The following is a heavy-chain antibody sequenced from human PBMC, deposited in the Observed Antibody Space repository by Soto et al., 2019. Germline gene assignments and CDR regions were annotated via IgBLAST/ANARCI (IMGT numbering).Heavy chain of an antibody. V-gene: IGHV3-48*02. Sequence: GGSLILSCAASGFTFSSYSMNWVRQAPGKGLEWVSYISSSSSTIYYADSVKGRFTISRDNAKNSLYLQMNSLRDEYTAVYYCARDFITMVRGHHYNWFEPWGQGTLVTVSS. CDR2: ISSSSSTI. D-gene: IGHD3-10*01. CDR3: ARDFITMVRGHHYNWFEP. J-gene: IGHJ5*02. CDR1: GFTFSSYS.